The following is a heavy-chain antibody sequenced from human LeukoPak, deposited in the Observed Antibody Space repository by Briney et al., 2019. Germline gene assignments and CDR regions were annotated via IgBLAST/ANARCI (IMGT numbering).Heavy chain of an antibody. CDR1: GGSISSSNW. CDR3: AREPTYYYGSGSFRWFDP. D-gene: IGHD3-10*01. J-gene: IGHJ5*02. V-gene: IGHV4-4*02. CDR2: IYHSGST. Sequence: SGTLSLTCAVSGGSISSSNWWSWVRQPPGKGLVWIGEIYHSGSTNYNPSLKSRVTISVDKSKNQFSLKLSSVTAADTAVYYCAREPTYYYGSGSFRWFDPWGQGTLVTVSS.